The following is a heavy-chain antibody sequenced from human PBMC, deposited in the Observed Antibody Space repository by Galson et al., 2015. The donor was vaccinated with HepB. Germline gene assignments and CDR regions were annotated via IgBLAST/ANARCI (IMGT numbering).Heavy chain of an antibody. Sequence: SVKVSCKASGYTLTRYSISWVRQAPGQGLEWMGWVNPFNGDTNYAQKFQGRVTMTTDTSTSTAYMELRRLGYGDTALYYCARGGLATIGGPTFDSWGQGTLVTVSS. CDR1: GYTLTRYS. J-gene: IGHJ4*02. CDR2: VNPFNGDT. V-gene: IGHV1-18*01. CDR3: ARGGLATIGGPTFDS. D-gene: IGHD5-24*01.